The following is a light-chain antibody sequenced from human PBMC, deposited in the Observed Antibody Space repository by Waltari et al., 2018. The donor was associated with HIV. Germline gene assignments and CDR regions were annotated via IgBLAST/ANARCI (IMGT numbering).Light chain of an antibody. CDR3: QQYYTTPQT. J-gene: IGKJ1*01. V-gene: IGKV4-1*01. CDR1: PSVLYRSNNKNY. CDR2: WAS. Sequence: DIVMTQSPDSLAVSLGERATINCKSSPSVLYRSNNKNYFAWYQQKPGRPPKLLIYWASTRESGVPERFSGSGSGTDFTLTISSLQAEDVAVYYCQQYYTTPQTFGQGTKVEIK.